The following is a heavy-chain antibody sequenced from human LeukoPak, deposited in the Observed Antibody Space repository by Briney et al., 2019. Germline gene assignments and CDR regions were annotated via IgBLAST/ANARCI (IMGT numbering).Heavy chain of an antibody. CDR1: GFTFSSYA. CDR3: ARDCGGDCYYDY. CDR2: ISGSGGST. V-gene: IGHV3-23*01. Sequence: QPGGSLRLSCAASGFTFSSYAMSWVRQAPGKGLEWVSAISGSGGSTYYADSVKGRFTISRDNSKNTLYLLMNSLRAEDTAVYYCARDCGGDCYYDYWGQGTLVTVSS. D-gene: IGHD2-21*01. J-gene: IGHJ4*02.